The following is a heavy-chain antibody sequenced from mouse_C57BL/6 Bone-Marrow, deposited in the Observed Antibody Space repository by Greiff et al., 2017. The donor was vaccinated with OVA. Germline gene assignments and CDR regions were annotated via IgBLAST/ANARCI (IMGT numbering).Heavy chain of an antibody. CDR2: INPRDGGT. Sequence: VQLQQSGAELVKPGASVKLSCKASGYTFSSYWMHWVKQRPGQGLEWIGNINPRDGGTNYNEKFKGKATLTVDKSSSTAYMQLSSLTSEDSAVYFCAGGGYPYYFDYWGQGTTLTVSS. CDR3: AGGGYPYYFDY. CDR1: GYTFSSYW. V-gene: IGHV1-53*01. J-gene: IGHJ2*01.